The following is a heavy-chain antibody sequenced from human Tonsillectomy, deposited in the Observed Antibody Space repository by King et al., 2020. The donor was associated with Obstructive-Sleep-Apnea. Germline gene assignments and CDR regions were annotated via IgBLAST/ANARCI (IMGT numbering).Heavy chain of an antibody. CDR2: MNPNSGNT. CDR1: GYTFTSYD. V-gene: IGHV1-8*01. D-gene: IGHD5-18*01. Sequence: QLVQSGAEVKKPGASVKVSCKASGYTFTSYDINWVRQATGQGLEWMGWMNPNSGNTGYAQKFQGRVTMTRNTSISTAYMELSSLRSEDTAVYYCARGLTSRGYSWRLVDYWGQGTLVTVSS. J-gene: IGHJ4*02. CDR3: ARGLTSRGYSWRLVDY.